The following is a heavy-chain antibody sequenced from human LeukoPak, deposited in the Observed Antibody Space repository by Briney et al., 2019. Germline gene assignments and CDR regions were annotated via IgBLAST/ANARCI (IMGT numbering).Heavy chain of an antibody. CDR2: ISGSGGST. V-gene: IGHV3-23*01. J-gene: IGHJ4*02. Sequence: GGSLRLSCAASGFTFSSYAMSWVRQAPGKGLEWVSAISGSGGSTYYADSVRGRFTISRDNSKNTLYLQMNSLRAEDTAVYYCAIAGWLRSERDYWGQGTLVTVSS. D-gene: IGHD5-12*01. CDR1: GFTFSSYA. CDR3: AIAGWLRSERDY.